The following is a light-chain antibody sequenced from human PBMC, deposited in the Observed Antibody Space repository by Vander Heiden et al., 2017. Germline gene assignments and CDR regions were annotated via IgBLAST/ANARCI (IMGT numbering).Light chain of an antibody. V-gene: IGKV1-39*01. CDR3: QQSYSTPGT. Sequence: DIQMTQSPSSLSASVGDRVTITCRASQSISSYLNWYQQKPGKAPKLLIYAASSLQSGVPSRFSGSGSGTDFTLTISSLQPEDFATYYCQQSYSTPGTFRGGIKVEIK. CDR1: QSISSY. CDR2: AAS. J-gene: IGKJ4*01.